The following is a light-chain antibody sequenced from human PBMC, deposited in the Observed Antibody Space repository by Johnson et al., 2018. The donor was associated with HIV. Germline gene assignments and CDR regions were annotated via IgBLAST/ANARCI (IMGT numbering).Light chain of an antibody. J-gene: IGLJ1*01. V-gene: IGLV1-51*01. CDR2: DNT. CDR1: SSNIGSNY. CDR3: ETLDNSLTAYV. Sequence: QPVLTQPPSVSAAPGQNVNISCSGGSSNIGSNYVSWYQQFPERAPKLLIYDNTKRPSGIPNRFSGSKSDASATLAITGLQPGDEYDYYLETLDNSLTAYVFGTGTKVTV.